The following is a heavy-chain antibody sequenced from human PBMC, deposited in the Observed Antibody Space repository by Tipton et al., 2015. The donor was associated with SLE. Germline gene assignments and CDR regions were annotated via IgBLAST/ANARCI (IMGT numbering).Heavy chain of an antibody. CDR1: GGSISSHY. D-gene: IGHD6-13*01. V-gene: IGHV4-59*11. CDR3: ARANSSSWYGVDYYGMDV. CDR2: IYYSGST. J-gene: IGHJ6*02. Sequence: TLSLTCTVSGGSISSHYWSWIRQPPGKGLEWIGYIYYSGSTNYNPSLKSRVTISVDTSQNQFSLKLSSVTAADTAVYYCARANSSSWYGVDYYGMDVWGQGTTVTVSS.